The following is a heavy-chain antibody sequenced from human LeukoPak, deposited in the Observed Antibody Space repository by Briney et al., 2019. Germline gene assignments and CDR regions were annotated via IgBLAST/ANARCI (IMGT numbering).Heavy chain of an antibody. CDR1: GFTFSSYG. V-gene: IGHV3-33*06. D-gene: IGHD5/OR15-5a*01. Sequence: GGSLRLSCAASGFTFSSYGMHLVRQAPGKGLEWVAVIWYDGSNKYYADSVKGRFTISRDNSKNTLYLQMNSLRAEDTAVYYCAKGLDYYYYMDVWGKGTTVTVSS. CDR3: AKGLDYYYYMDV. CDR2: IWYDGSNK. J-gene: IGHJ6*03.